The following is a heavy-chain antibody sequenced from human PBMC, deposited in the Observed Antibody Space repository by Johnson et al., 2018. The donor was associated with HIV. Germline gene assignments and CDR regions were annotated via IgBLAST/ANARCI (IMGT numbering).Heavy chain of an antibody. D-gene: IGHD6-19*01. CDR3: ASTSSGWFYAFDI. CDR1: GFTFSDYY. V-gene: IGHV3-11*04. Sequence: QMLLVESGGGLVKPGGSLRLSCAASGFTFSDYYMSWIRQAPGKGLEWVSYISSSGSIMYYVDSVKGRFTISRDTAKNSLYLQMNSLRAEDTAVYYCASTSSGWFYAFDIWGQGTMGTVSS. CDR2: ISSSGSIM. J-gene: IGHJ3*02.